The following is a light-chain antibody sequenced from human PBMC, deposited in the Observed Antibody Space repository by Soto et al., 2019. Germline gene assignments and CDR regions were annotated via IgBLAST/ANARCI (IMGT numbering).Light chain of an antibody. CDR2: RNN. CDR3: AAWDDSLSGSYV. CDR1: SSNIGSNY. Sequence: VLTQPPSASGIPGQGGSISCSGSSSNIGSNYVYWYQQLPGTAPKLLIYRNNQRPSGVPDRFSGSKSGTSASLAISGLRSEDEADYYCAAWDDSLSGSYVFGTGTKVTVL. J-gene: IGLJ1*01. V-gene: IGLV1-47*01.